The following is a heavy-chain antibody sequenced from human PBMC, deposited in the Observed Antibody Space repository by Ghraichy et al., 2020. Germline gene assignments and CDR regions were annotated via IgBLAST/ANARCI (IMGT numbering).Heavy chain of an antibody. Sequence: SQTLSLTCAISGDSVSTNNAAWDWISLSPLRGLQWLGRTYYRSKWYHDYAQFVGGRVVMDADTSKNQFSLLLKSVTAEDTAVYYCARDQGYCSDYYEYHYYYFDPWGRGTLVTVTS. CDR3: ARDQGYCSDYYEYHYYYFDP. D-gene: IGHD2-15*01. CDR2: TYYRSKWYH. V-gene: IGHV6-1*01. J-gene: IGHJ2*01. CDR1: GDSVSTNNAA.